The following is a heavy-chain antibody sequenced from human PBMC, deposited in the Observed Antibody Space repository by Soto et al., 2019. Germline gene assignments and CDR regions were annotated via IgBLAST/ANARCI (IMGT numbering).Heavy chain of an antibody. J-gene: IGHJ6*03. V-gene: IGHV1-18*01. CDR2: ISAYNGNT. CDR1: GYTFTSYG. CDR3: ARARTLGYCSGGSCPHYYYYMDV. Sequence: GASVKVSCKACGYTFTSYGIGWVRQAPGQGLEWMGWISAYNGNTNYAQKLQGRVTMTTDTSTSTAYMELRSLRSDDTAVYYCARARTLGYCSGGSCPHYYYYMDVWGKGTTVTVSS. D-gene: IGHD2-15*01.